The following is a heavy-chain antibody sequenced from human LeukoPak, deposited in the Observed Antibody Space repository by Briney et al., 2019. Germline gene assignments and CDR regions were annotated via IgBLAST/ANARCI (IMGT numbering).Heavy chain of an antibody. D-gene: IGHD3-3*01. Sequence: SETLSLTCAVYGGSFSAYYWNWIRQSPGKGLEWIGEINHIGSTNYNPSLKSRVTISVDTSKNQFSLKLSSVTAADTAVYYCARVSWYYDFWSSYYMDVWGEGTTVTVSS. J-gene: IGHJ6*03. CDR1: GGSFSAYY. CDR2: INHIGST. V-gene: IGHV4-34*01. CDR3: ARVSWYYDFWSSYYMDV.